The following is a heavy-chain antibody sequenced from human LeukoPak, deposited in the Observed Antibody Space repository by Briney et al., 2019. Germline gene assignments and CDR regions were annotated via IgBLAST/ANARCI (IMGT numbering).Heavy chain of an antibody. CDR1: GGSISSYY. J-gene: IGHJ6*02. V-gene: IGHV4-59*01. CDR3: ARVTVAPGYYYYYGMDV. CDR2: IYYSGST. D-gene: IGHD4-23*01. Sequence: PSETLSLTCTVSGGSISSYYWSWIRQPPGKGLEWLGYIYYSGSTNYNPSLKSRVTISVDTSKNQFSLKLSSVTAADTAVYYCARVTVAPGYYYYYGMDVWAKGPRSPSP.